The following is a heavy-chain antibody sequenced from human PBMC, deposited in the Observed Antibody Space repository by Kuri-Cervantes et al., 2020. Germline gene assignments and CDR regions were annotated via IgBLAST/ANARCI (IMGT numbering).Heavy chain of an antibody. CDR2: INHSGST. CDR3: ARAGSSGGSSFYYFDY. D-gene: IGHD2-15*01. J-gene: IGHJ4*02. CDR1: GGSFSGYY. Sequence: GSLRLSCAVYGGSFSGYYWSWIRQPPGKGLEWIGEINHSGSTNYNPSLKSRVTISVDTSKNQFSLKLSSVTAADTAVYYCARAGSSGGSSFYYFDYWGQGTLVTVSS. V-gene: IGHV4-34*01.